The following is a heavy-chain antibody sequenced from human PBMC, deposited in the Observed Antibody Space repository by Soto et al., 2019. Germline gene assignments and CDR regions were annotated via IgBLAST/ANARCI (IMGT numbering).Heavy chain of an antibody. V-gene: IGHV1-8*01. CDR3: ARAPYRCHWFLSH. D-gene: IGHD3-9*01. J-gene: IGHJ4*02. Sequence: ASVKVSCKGTGCNLPSYEIIWVRQAAGQGLEWMGWMDPNIGHSDSVQNFRGSVTMTTNIPPRIAYMELSGLRSDDTGVYYCARAPYRCHWFLSHWAPGTHGHRLL. CDR1: GCNLPSYE. CDR2: MDPNIGHS.